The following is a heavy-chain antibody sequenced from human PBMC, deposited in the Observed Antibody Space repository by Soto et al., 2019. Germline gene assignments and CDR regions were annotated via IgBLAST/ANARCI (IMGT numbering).Heavy chain of an antibody. CDR1: GGSISSYY. D-gene: IGHD2-15*01. Sequence: TVSGGSISSYYWSWIRQPPGKGLEWIGYIYYSGSTNYNPSLKSRVTISVDTSKNQFSLKLSSVTAADTAVYYCAKDGYCNGGSCYLYYLDYWGQGTPVTVSS. CDR3: AKDGYCNGGSCYLYYLDY. CDR2: IYYSGST. V-gene: IGHV4-59*08. J-gene: IGHJ4*02.